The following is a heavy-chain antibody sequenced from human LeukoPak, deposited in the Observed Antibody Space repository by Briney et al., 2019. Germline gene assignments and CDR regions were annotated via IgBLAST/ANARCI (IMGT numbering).Heavy chain of an antibody. CDR2: VSGSGTST. CDR1: GFTFNNYA. CDR3: AKARGYSYAIDFDY. D-gene: IGHD5-18*01. V-gene: IGHV3-23*01. J-gene: IGHJ4*02. Sequence: GRSLRLSCAASGFTFNNYAMTWVRQTPGKGLEWVSGVSGSGTSTYYTDSVKGRFTISRDNSRNTLYLQLNSLRAEDTAVYYCAKARGYSYAIDFDYWGQGTLVTVSS.